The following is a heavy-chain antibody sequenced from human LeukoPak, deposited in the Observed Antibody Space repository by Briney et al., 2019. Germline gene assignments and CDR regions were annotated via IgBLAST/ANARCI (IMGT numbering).Heavy chain of an antibody. J-gene: IGHJ5*02. Sequence: GGSLRLSCAASGFTFSSYGMSWVRQAPGKGLEWVSAISGNGGSTYYADSVKGRFTISRDNAKNSLYLQMNSLRAEDTAVYYCAAEETRTEGFDPWGQGTLVTVSS. CDR1: GFTFSSYG. CDR3: AAEETRTEGFDP. V-gene: IGHV3-23*01. D-gene: IGHD1-1*01. CDR2: ISGNGGST.